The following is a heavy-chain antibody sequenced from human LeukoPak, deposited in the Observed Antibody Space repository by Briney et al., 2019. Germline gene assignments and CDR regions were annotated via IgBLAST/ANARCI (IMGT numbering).Heavy chain of an antibody. Sequence: PSETLSLTCTVSGGSISSYYWSWIRQPPGKGPEWIGYIYYSGSTNYNPSLKSRVTISVDTSKNQFSLKLSSVTAADTAVYYCATTVGYCSGGSCYGWFDPWGQGTLVTVSS. D-gene: IGHD2-15*01. CDR2: IYYSGST. J-gene: IGHJ5*02. V-gene: IGHV4-59*12. CDR1: GGSISSYY. CDR3: ATTVGYCSGGSCYGWFDP.